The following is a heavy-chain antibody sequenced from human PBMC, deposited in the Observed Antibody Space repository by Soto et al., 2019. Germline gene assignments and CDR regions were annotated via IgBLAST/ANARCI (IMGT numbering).Heavy chain of an antibody. Sequence: GGSLRLSCAASVFTFSSYWMHWVRQAPGKGLVWVSRINSDGSSTSYADSVKGRFTISRDNAKNTLYLQMNSLRAEDTAVYYCARDAIGYYYDPYYFDYWGQGTLVTVSS. V-gene: IGHV3-74*01. J-gene: IGHJ4*02. CDR1: VFTFSSYW. CDR2: INSDGSST. D-gene: IGHD3-22*01. CDR3: ARDAIGYYYDPYYFDY.